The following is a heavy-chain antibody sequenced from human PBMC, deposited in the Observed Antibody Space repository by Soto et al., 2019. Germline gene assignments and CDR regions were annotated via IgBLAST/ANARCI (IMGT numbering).Heavy chain of an antibody. CDR3: ASDIVVVPAASSAVAFDI. D-gene: IGHD2-2*01. V-gene: IGHV3-33*01. J-gene: IGHJ3*02. CDR1: GFTFSSYG. Sequence: QVQLVESGGGVVQPGRSLRLSCAASGFTFSSYGMHWVRQAPGKGLEWVAVIWYDGSNKYYADSVKGRFTISRDNSKNTLYLQMNSLRAEDTAVYYCASDIVVVPAASSAVAFDIWGQGPMVTVSS. CDR2: IWYDGSNK.